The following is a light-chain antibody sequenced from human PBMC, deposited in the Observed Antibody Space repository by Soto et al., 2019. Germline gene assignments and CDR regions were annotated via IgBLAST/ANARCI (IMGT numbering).Light chain of an antibody. CDR1: MRDVGAYNL. Sequence: QSALTQPASVSGSAGQSITISCSGTMRDVGAYNLVSWYQQHPGTAPKLIIYEVRNRPSGISSRFSGSSSGTMATLTISGAQVEDEADYFCFSADSSGNRYVFGTGTKVTVL. J-gene: IGLJ1*01. V-gene: IGLV2-14*01. CDR3: FSADSSGNRYV. CDR2: EVR.